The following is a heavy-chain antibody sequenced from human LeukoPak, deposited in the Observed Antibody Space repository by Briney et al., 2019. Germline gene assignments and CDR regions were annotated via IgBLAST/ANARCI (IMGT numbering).Heavy chain of an antibody. Sequence: ASVKVSCKASGYTFTSYYMHWVRQAPGQGLEWMGIINPSGGSTSYAQKFQGRVTMTRDTSTSTVYMELSSLRSEDTAVYYCARDGQETTVTDGFDYWGQGTLSPSPQ. CDR1: GYTFTSYY. CDR3: ARDGQETTVTDGFDY. D-gene: IGHD4-11*01. J-gene: IGHJ4*02. CDR2: INPSGGST. V-gene: IGHV1-46*01.